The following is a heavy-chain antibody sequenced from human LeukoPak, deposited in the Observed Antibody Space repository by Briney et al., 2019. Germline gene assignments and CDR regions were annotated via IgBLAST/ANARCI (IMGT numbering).Heavy chain of an antibody. CDR2: ISSNGGST. J-gene: IGHJ4*02. Sequence: PGGSLRLSSSASGFTFSSYAMHWVRQAPGKGLEYVSAISSNGGSTYYADSVKGRFTISRDNSKNTLYLQMSSLRAEDTAVYYCVKGYYDSSGYLLRYFGLDYWGQGTLVTVSS. CDR3: VKGYYDSSGYLLRYFGLDY. D-gene: IGHD3-22*01. CDR1: GFTFSSYA. V-gene: IGHV3-64D*06.